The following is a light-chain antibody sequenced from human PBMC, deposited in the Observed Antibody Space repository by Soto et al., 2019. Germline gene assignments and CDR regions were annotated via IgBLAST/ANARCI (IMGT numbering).Light chain of an antibody. V-gene: IGKV3-20*01. CDR2: GAS. CDR3: QQYGSSRFT. Sequence: EIVLTQSPGTLSLSPGERATLSCRASQSITNSYLAWYQQKPGQAPRLLVYGASSGATGIPDRFSGSGSGTDFTLTISRLEPEDFAVYYCQQYGSSRFTFGPGTKVDIK. J-gene: IGKJ3*01. CDR1: QSITNSY.